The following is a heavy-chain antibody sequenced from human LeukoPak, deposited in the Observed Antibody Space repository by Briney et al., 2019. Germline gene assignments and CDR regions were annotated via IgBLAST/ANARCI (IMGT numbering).Heavy chain of an antibody. CDR1: GFTFSDCG. D-gene: IGHD1-26*01. J-gene: IGHJ6*03. CDR2: IYNDGRKQ. V-gene: IGHV3-30*02. Sequence: GSLRLSCAAYGFTFSDCGMHWARQAPGKGLEWVSFIYNDGRKQYYADSLKGRFTISRDNSKNMLYLQVNSVTADDTAVYYCAKDPGESVRGYYMDVWGKGTTVIVSS. CDR3: AKDPGESVRGYYMDV.